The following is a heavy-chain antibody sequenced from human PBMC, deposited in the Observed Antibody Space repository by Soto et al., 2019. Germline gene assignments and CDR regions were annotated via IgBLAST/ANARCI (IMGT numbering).Heavy chain of an antibody. J-gene: IGHJ4*01. V-gene: IGHV3-30*03. CDR2: ISYDGSNK. Sequence: GGSVRNSCAYSRFTFSSYGMHWVRQAPGKGLEWVAVISYDGSNKYYADSVKGRFTISRDKSSGTAYLQWGSLKASDTAMYFCARHVDNWGVPYYIDSWGQGTLVTVSS. D-gene: IGHD7-27*01. CDR3: ARHVDNWGVPYYIDS. CDR1: RFTFSSYG.